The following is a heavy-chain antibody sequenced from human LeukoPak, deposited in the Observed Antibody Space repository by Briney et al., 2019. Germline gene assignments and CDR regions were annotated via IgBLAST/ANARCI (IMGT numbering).Heavy chain of an antibody. CDR3: AREMRVVIAAYYFDY. V-gene: IGHV6-1*01. J-gene: IGHJ4*02. CDR1: GDIVSSNSAA. CDR2: TYYRSKWYT. D-gene: IGHD2-21*01. Sequence: SQTLSLTCAVSGDIVSSNSAAWNWIRQSPSRGLEWLVRTYYRSKWYTDYAVSVKSRITINPDTSKNQFSLQLNSVTPEDTAVYYCAREMRVVIAAYYFDYWGQGTLVTVSS.